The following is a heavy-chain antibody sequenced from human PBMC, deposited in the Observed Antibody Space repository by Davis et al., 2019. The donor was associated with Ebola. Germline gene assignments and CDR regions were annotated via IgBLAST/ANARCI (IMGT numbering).Heavy chain of an antibody. CDR2: ISGSGGST. J-gene: IGHJ4*02. CDR1: GFTFSSYA. D-gene: IGHD2-2*01. CDR3: ARDGTMLWYFDY. Sequence: GGSLRLSCAASGFTFSSYAMSWVRQAPGKGLEWVSAISGSGGSTYYADSVKGRFTISRDNAKNSLYLQMNSLRAEDTAVYYCARDGTMLWYFDYWGQGTLVTVSS. V-gene: IGHV3-23*01.